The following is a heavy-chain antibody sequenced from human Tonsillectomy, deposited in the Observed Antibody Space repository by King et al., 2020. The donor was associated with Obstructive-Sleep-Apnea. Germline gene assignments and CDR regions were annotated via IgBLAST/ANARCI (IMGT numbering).Heavy chain of an antibody. D-gene: IGHD6-19*01. J-gene: IGHJ3*02. Sequence: VQLQESGPGLVNPSETLSLSSTVSGGSINSYYWSWIRPPPGKGLEWIGYIYYSGGSNSNPSLKSRVTISVDTSKNQFSLNLSSVTAADTAVYYCARQRSSGWYTFDAFDIWGQGTMVTVSS. CDR1: GGSINSYY. V-gene: IGHV4-59*08. CDR3: ARQRSSGWYTFDAFDI. CDR2: IYYSGGS.